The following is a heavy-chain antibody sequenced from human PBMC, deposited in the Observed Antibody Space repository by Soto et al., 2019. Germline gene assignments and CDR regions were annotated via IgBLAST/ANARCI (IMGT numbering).Heavy chain of an antibody. J-gene: IGHJ3*02. Sequence: QLHLVQSGAVVKKPGASVTVSCSASGYPVTAYYMHCVRQAPGRGLEWMGGINPATGAAKYTQTFKGRVTMPRDTSTSTVFMELSGLTSEDTAVFYCARGGGVGVAGSAAFEMWGQGTLVTVSS. V-gene: IGHV1-2*02. CDR3: ARGGGVGVAGSAAFEM. CDR2: INPATGAA. CDR1: GYPVTAYY. D-gene: IGHD3-3*01.